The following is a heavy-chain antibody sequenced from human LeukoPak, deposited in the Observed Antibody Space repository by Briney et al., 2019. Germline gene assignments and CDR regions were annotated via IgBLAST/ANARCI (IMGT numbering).Heavy chain of an antibody. CDR1: GYTFTSYG. J-gene: IGHJ6*03. V-gene: IGHV1-18*01. Sequence: ASVKVSCKASGYTFTSYGISWVRQAPGQGLEWMGWISAYNGNTNYAQKLKGRVTMTTDTSTSTAYMELRSLRSDDTAVYYCARKGAATSGLDYYYMDVWGKGTTVTVSS. CDR2: ISAYNGNT. D-gene: IGHD1-26*01. CDR3: ARKGAATSGLDYYYMDV.